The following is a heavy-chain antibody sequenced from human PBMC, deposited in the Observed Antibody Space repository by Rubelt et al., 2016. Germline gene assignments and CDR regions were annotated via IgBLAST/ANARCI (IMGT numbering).Heavy chain of an antibody. CDR3: ATGLQAQRSFDY. D-gene: IGHD3-16*01. V-gene: IGHV4-39*07. Sequence: QLQLQESGPGLVKPSETLSLTCSVSGGSISSRTYYWGWVRQPPGKGLEWIANLYTTGNTDYNPSLKSRVTMSVDTSKNQLSLKLTAVTAAETAAYYWATGLQAQRSFDYWGQGTLVTVSS. J-gene: IGHJ4*02. CDR2: LYTTGNT. CDR1: GGSISSRTYY.